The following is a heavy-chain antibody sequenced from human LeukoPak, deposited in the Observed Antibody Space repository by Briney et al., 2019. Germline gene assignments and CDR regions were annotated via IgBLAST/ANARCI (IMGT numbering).Heavy chain of an antibody. CDR2: ISGSGDTT. Sequence: GGSLRLSCAASGFTVSSNYMSWVRQAPGKGLEWVSAISGSGDTTYYADSVKGRFTMSRDNSKNTLYLQMNSLRADDTAVYYCAKDSSGYPHFDYWGQGTLVTVSS. V-gene: IGHV3-23*01. D-gene: IGHD3-22*01. CDR3: AKDSSGYPHFDY. J-gene: IGHJ4*02. CDR1: GFTVSSNY.